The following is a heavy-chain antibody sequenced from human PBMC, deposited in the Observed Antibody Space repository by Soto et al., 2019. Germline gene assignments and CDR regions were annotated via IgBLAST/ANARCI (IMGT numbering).Heavy chain of an antibody. V-gene: IGHV1-69*13. CDR2: IIPIFGTA. J-gene: IGHJ6*02. Sequence: SVKVSCKASGGTFSSYAISWVRQAPGQGLEWMGGIIPIFGTANYAQKFQGRVTITADESTSTAYMELSSLRSEDTAVYYCARDVSGSTDYYYGMDVWGQGTTVTVSS. D-gene: IGHD1-26*01. CDR1: GGTFSSYA. CDR3: ARDVSGSTDYYYGMDV.